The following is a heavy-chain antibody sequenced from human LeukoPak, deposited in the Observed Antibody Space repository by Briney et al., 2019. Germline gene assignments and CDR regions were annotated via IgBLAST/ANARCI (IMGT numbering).Heavy chain of an antibody. J-gene: IGHJ4*02. CDR2: IEQAGSEK. V-gene: IGHV3-7*05. CDR3: ARGGYTYGH. CDR1: GFAFSSYW. D-gene: IGHD1-1*01. Sequence: PGGSLRLSCAASGFAFSSYWLIWVRQAPGKGLEWVANIEQAGSEKSYAASVKGRPTISRDNTKNSLYLQMNSLRAEDTAVYYCARGGYTYGHWGQGTLVTVSS.